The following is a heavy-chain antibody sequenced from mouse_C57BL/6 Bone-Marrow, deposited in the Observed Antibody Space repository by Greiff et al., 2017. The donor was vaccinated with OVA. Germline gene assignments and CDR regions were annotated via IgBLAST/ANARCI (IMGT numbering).Heavy chain of an antibody. D-gene: IGHD1-1*01. CDR3: AGRGMWTRVVAKDWYFDV. J-gene: IGHJ1*03. Sequence: VQLLQSGAGLAKPGASVKLSCKASGYTFTSYWMHWVQQRPGQGLEWIGYINPSSGYTKYHQKFKDKATLTADKSSSTAYVQLSSLTYEDTAVYYCAGRGMWTRVVAKDWYFDVWGTGTTVTVSS. CDR1: GYTFTSYW. CDR2: INPSSGYT. V-gene: IGHV1-7*01.